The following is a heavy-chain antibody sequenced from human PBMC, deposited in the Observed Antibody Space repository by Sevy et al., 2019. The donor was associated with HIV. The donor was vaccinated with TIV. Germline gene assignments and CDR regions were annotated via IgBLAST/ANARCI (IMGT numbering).Heavy chain of an antibody. D-gene: IGHD1-26*01. V-gene: IGHV4-59*01. CDR2: IYYSGST. Sequence: SETLSLTCSVSGGSISGNFWTWIREPPGKGLEWIGYIYYSGSTNSNPSLKSRVSISLDTSKNQFSRRLKSVTAADKDVYYCASGSGSYYDAFHIWGQGTMVTVSS. CDR1: GGSISGNF. J-gene: IGHJ3*02. CDR3: ASGSGSYYDAFHI.